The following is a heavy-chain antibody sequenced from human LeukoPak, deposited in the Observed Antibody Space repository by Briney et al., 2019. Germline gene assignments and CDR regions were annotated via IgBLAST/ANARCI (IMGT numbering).Heavy chain of an antibody. V-gene: IGHV3-64*01. Sequence: TGGSLRLSCAASGFPFSSYALHWVRQAPGKGLEYVSAISSNGDSTYYANSVKGRFTVSRDNSKNTLYLQMGSLRAEDMAVYYCARGAVVVITPYYFDYWGQGTLVTVSS. CDR3: ARGAVVVITPYYFDY. CDR1: GFPFSSYA. D-gene: IGHD3-22*01. CDR2: ISSNGDST. J-gene: IGHJ4*02.